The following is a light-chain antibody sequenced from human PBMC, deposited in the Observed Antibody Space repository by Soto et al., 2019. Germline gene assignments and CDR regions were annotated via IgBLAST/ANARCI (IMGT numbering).Light chain of an antibody. CDR2: EVS. CDR3: ISYAGGNRVT. V-gene: IGLV2-8*01. CDR1: SSDVGGYNY. J-gene: IGLJ2*01. Sequence: QSALTQPASVSGSPGPSITISCTGTSSDVGGYNYVSWYQQHPGKAPKLMIYEVSHRPSGIPYRFSASKYGNSAPLTVSGLQDDGEADYYCISYAGGNRVTFGGGTPLTV.